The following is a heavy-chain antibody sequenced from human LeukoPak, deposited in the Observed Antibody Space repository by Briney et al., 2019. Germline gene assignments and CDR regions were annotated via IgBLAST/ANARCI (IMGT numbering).Heavy chain of an antibody. V-gene: IGHV4-59*12. CDR2: IYYSGST. D-gene: IGHD2-2*01. Sequence: SETLSLTCTVSGGSISSYYWSWIRQPPGKGLEWIGYIYYSGSTNYNPSLKSRVTISVDTSKNQFSLKLSSVTAADTAVYYCARGPAGVVVPAAIRQYYYYMDVWGKGTTVTVSS. CDR1: GGSISSYY. J-gene: IGHJ6*03. CDR3: ARGPAGVVVPAAIRQYYYYMDV.